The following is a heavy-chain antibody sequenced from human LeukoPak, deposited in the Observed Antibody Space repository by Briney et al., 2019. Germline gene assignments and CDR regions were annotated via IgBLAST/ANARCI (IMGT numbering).Heavy chain of an antibody. V-gene: IGHV4-59*01. CDR3: AREGYSSGWSFFGY. D-gene: IGHD6-19*01. Sequence: SETLSLTCTVSGGSISSYSWSWIRQPPGKGLEWIGYIYYSGSTNYNPSLKSRLTISVDTSKNQFSLKLSSVTAADTAVYYCAREGYSSGWSFFGYWGQGTLVTVSS. CDR1: GGSISSYS. CDR2: IYYSGST. J-gene: IGHJ4*02.